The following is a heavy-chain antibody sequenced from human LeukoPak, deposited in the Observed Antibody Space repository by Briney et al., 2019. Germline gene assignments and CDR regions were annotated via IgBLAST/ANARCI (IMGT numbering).Heavy chain of an antibody. Sequence: ASVKVSCKASGGTFSSYAIIWVRRAPGQGLEWMGGIIPIFGTANYAQKFQGRVTITADESTSTAYMELSSLRSEDTAVYYCARGLRDYVWGSRNFFQHWGQGTLLTVSS. CDR3: ARGLRDYVWGSRNFFQH. D-gene: IGHD3-16*01. CDR1: GGTFSSYA. J-gene: IGHJ1*01. V-gene: IGHV1-69*13. CDR2: IIPIFGTA.